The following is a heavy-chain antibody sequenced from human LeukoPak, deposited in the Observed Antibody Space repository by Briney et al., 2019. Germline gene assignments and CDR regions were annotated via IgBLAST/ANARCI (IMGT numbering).Heavy chain of an antibody. V-gene: IGHV4-31*03. CDR2: IYYSGST. Sequence: PQTLSLTCTVSGGSISSGGYYWSWIRQHPGKGLEWIGYIYYSGSTYYNPSLKSRVTISVDTSKNQFSLKLSSVTAADTAVYYCAIRYSSSWYSDAFDIWGQGTMVTVSS. D-gene: IGHD6-13*01. J-gene: IGHJ3*02. CDR1: GGSISSGGYY. CDR3: AIRYSSSWYSDAFDI.